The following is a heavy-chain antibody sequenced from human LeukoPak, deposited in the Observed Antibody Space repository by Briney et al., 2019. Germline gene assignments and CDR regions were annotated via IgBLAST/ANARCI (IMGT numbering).Heavy chain of an antibody. V-gene: IGHV4-59*01. D-gene: IGHD1-1*01. CDR2: ILYSGST. CDR3: ARVKMSRDNVYYYYYLDV. CDR1: VGSISPYY. Sequence: SETLSLTRTVSVGSISPYYWNWIPQPPGEGLEWIGHILYSGSTTYNPSLKSRVTISIDKSKNQFSLNLTSVTAADTAVYYCARVKMSRDNVYYYYYLDVWGKGTTVTVSS. J-gene: IGHJ6*03.